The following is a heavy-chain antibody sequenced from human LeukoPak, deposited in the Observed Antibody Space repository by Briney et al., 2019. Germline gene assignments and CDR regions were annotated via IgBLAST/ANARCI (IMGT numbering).Heavy chain of an antibody. D-gene: IGHD3-22*01. J-gene: IGHJ4*02. Sequence: GGSLRLSCAASGFTFSSYSMNWVRQAPGKGLEWVSYISSSSSTIYYADSVKGRFTISRDNAKNSLYLQMNSLRAEDTAVYYCARDPLDSYDSSGYARLDYWGQGTLVTVSS. CDR3: ARDPLDSYDSSGYARLDY. V-gene: IGHV3-48*01. CDR2: ISSSSSTI. CDR1: GFTFSSYS.